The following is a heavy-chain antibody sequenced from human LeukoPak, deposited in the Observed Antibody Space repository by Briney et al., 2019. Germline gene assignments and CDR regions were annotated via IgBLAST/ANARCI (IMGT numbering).Heavy chain of an antibody. Sequence: SETLSLTCTVSGGSINSSSYYWGWIRQPPGKGLEWIGSIYYSGSTYYNPSLKSRVTISVDTSKNQLSLKLSSVTAADTAVYYCAREGGLGELLFDYWGQGTLVTVSS. J-gene: IGHJ4*02. CDR3: AREGGLGELLFDY. D-gene: IGHD3-16*01. V-gene: IGHV4-39*07. CDR1: GGSINSSSYY. CDR2: IYYSGST.